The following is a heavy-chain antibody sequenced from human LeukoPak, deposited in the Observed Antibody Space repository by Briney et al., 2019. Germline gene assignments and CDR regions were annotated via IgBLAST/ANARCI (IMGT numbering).Heavy chain of an antibody. V-gene: IGHV3-74*01. CDR1: GFTFSSYW. D-gene: IGHD3-10*01. CDR3: ARDPTVLWFGELLPLDY. J-gene: IGHJ4*02. Sequence: GGSLRLSCAASGFTFSSYWMHRVRQAPGKGLVWVSRINSDGSSTSYADSVKGRFTISRDNAKNTLYLQMNSLRAEDTAVYYCARDPTVLWFGELLPLDYWGQGILVTVSS. CDR2: INSDGSST.